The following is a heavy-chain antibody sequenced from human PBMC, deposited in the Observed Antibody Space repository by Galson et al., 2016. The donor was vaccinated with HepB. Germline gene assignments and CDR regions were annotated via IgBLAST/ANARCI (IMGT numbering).Heavy chain of an antibody. V-gene: IGHV6-1*01. D-gene: IGHD3-16*01. Sequence: CAISGDSVSSNSWNWIRQSPARGLEWLGRTYYTSQWYNDYAPFVNGRITINPDTSKNQFSLQLSSVTPEDTAVHFCARGGLKRGMGVWGQGSTVTFS. CDR1: GDSVSSNS. J-gene: IGHJ6*02. CDR3: ARGGLKRGMGV. CDR2: TYYTSQWYN.